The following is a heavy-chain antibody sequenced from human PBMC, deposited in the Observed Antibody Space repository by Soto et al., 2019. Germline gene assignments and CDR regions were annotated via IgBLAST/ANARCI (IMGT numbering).Heavy chain of an antibody. V-gene: IGHV1-8*01. CDR2: MTPNSANT. CDR1: SYTFTSYY. Sequence: QVQLVQSGAEVKKPGASAKVSCKTSSYTFTSYYINWVRQATGQGLEWMGWMTPNSANTGYAQKVQGRVTMTRSTSISTAYTELSSMRSEDTSVLYCERGGEYCDYLGEGAL. CDR3: ERGGEYCDY. J-gene: IGHJ4*02. D-gene: IGHD3-10*01.